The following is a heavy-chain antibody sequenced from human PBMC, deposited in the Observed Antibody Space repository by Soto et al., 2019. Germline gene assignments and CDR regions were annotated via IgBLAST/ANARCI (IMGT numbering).Heavy chain of an antibody. D-gene: IGHD7-27*01. CDR1: GFTFSNAC. V-gene: IGHV3-15*01. Sequence: PVGSLRLSCAASGFTFSNACMSWVRQAPGKGLEWVGRIKSKTDGGTTDYAAPVKGRFTISRDDSKNTLYLQMNSLKTEDTAVYYCTTDLGTGDERIGAFDIWGQGTMVTVSS. J-gene: IGHJ3*02. CDR3: TTDLGTGDERIGAFDI. CDR2: IKSKTDGGTT.